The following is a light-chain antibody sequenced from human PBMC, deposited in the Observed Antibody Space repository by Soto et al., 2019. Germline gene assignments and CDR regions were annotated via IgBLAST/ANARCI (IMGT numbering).Light chain of an antibody. CDR1: QSVISY. J-gene: IGKJ2*01. CDR2: GAS. CDR3: QQYGGSPRT. V-gene: IGKV3-20*01. Sequence: EIVLTQSPGTLSLSPGERATLSCRASQSVISYLAWYQQKPGQAPRLLIYGASSRPTGIPDRLSGSGSGTEFSLSIGRLAPEDFAVYYYQQYGGSPRTFGQGTKVELK.